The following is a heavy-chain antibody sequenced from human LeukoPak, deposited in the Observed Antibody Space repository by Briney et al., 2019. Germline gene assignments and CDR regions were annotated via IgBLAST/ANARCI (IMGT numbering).Heavy chain of an antibody. D-gene: IGHD3-16*01. V-gene: IGHV3-7*01. J-gene: IGHJ5*02. CDR3: AKDPSYDVTS. CDR1: GFTFSRHW. Sequence: GGSLRLSCVASGFTFSRHWISWVRQAPGKGLEWVANINEDGSEKNYVDSVEGRFTISRDNAKNSLYLQMNSLRAEDTAMYYCAKDPSYDVTSWGQGTLVTVSS. CDR2: INEDGSEK.